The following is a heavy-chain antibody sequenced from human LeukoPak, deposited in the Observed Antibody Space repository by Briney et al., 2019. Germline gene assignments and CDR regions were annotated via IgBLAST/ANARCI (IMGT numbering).Heavy chain of an antibody. CDR3: AHSHLLLWFGTNWFDP. Sequence: ESGPTLVKPTQTLTLTCTFSGFSLSTSGVGVGWIRQPPGKALEGLALIYWDDDKRYSPSLKSRLTITKDTSKNQVVLTMTNMDPVDTATYYCAHSHLLLWFGTNWFDPWGQGTLVTVSS. CDR2: IYWDDDK. D-gene: IGHD3-10*01. J-gene: IGHJ5*02. V-gene: IGHV2-5*02. CDR1: GFSLSTSGVG.